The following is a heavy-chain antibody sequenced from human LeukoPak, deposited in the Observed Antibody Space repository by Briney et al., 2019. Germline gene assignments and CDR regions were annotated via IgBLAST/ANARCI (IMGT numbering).Heavy chain of an antibody. J-gene: IGHJ4*02. Sequence: ASVKVSCKASGYTFTSYYMHWVRQAPGQGLEWMGIINPSGGSTSYAQKFQGRVTMTTDTSTSTAYMELRSLRSDDTAVYYCARVRYSYGYLFDYWGQGTLVTVSS. CDR1: GYTFTSYY. V-gene: IGHV1-46*01. D-gene: IGHD5-18*01. CDR2: INPSGGST. CDR3: ARVRYSYGYLFDY.